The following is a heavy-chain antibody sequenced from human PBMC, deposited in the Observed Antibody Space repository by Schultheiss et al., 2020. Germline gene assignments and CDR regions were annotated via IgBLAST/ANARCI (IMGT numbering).Heavy chain of an antibody. CDR1: GGSISSYY. CDR3: ARQSDSSGPDFDY. Sequence: SETLSLTCTVSGGSISSYYWSWIRQPPGKGLEWIGYIYYSESTNYNPSLKSRVTMSVDTSKNQFSLKLSSVTAADTAVYYCARQSDSSGPDFDYWGQGTLVTVSS. V-gene: IGHV4-59*08. CDR2: IYYSEST. J-gene: IGHJ4*02. D-gene: IGHD3-22*01.